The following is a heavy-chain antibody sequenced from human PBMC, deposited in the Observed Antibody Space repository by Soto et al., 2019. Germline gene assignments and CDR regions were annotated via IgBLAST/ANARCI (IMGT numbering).Heavy chain of an antibody. V-gene: IGHV1-69*02. J-gene: IGHJ4*02. CDR1: GGTFSSYT. D-gene: IGHD6-13*01. CDR2: IIPILGIA. CDR3: ASGIAAAGTVRGLNDC. Sequence: QVQLVQSGAEVKKPGSSVKVSCKASGGTFSSYTISWVRQAPGQGLEWMGRIIPILGIANYAQKFQGRVTITADKSASTAYMELSSVRSEDTAVYYCASGIAAAGTVRGLNDCWGQGTLVTVSS.